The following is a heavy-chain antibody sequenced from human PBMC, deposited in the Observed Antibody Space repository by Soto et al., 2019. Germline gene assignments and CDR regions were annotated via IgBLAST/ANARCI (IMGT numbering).Heavy chain of an antibody. V-gene: IGHV3-7*01. CDR1: GFTFSRYW. CDR2: IKYDGREE. CDR3: ASDYSDSGSYYSLGSFDF. J-gene: IGHJ3*01. Sequence: GGSLRLSCAASGFTFSRYWMGWVRQAPGRGLEWVANIKYDGREEYYVDSVKGRFTISRDNSKNSLYLQMNSLRAEDTAVYYCASDYSDSGSYYSLGSFDFWGQGTMVTVS. D-gene: IGHD3-10*01.